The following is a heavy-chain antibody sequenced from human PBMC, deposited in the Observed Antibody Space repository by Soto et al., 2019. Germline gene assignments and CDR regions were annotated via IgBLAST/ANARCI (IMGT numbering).Heavy chain of an antibody. CDR3: GVGLVVARAYFDL. D-gene: IGHD3-22*01. CDR2: IGDTENTI. V-gene: IGHV3-48*01. Sequence: PGGSLRLSCAASGFTFSSSAMSWVRQAPGRGLEWVSDIGDTENTIHYADSVEGRFTISRDNVENSLYLEMNSLRVEDTAIYYCGVGLVVARAYFDLWGRGSLVTVSS. J-gene: IGHJ2*01. CDR1: GFTFSSSA.